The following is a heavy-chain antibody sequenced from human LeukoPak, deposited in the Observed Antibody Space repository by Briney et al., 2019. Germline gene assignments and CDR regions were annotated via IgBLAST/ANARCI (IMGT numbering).Heavy chain of an antibody. CDR3: ARDNGMVRGQKYYGMDV. D-gene: IGHD3-10*01. CDR2: INHSGST. CDR1: GGSFSGYY. Sequence: KPSETLSLTCAVYGGSFSGYYWSWIRQPPGKGLEWIGEINHSGSTNYNPSLKSRVTISVDTSKNQFSLKLSSVTAADTAVYYCARDNGMVRGQKYYGMDVWGQGTTVTVSS. V-gene: IGHV4-34*01. J-gene: IGHJ6*02.